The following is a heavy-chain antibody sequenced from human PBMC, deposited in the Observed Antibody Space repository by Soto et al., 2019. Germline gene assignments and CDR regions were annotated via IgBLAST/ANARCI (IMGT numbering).Heavy chain of an antibody. D-gene: IGHD3-22*01. CDR3: ARDGGRPYDSSGYYYYYYYGMDV. CDR1: GYSISSGYY. J-gene: IGHJ6*02. V-gene: IGHV4-38-2*02. CDR2: IYHSGST. Sequence: SETLSLTCTVSGYSISSGYYWGWIRQPPGKGLEWIGSIYHSGSTYYNPSLKSRVTISVDTSKNQFSLKLSSVTAADTAVYYCARDGGRPYDSSGYYYYYYYGMDVWGQGTTVTVSS.